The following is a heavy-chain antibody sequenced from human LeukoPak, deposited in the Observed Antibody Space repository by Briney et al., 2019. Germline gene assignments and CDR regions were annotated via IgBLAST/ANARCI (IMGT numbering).Heavy chain of an antibody. J-gene: IGHJ4*02. CDR1: GGSISSSSYY. Sequence: SETLSLTCTVSGGSISSSSYYWGWIRQPPGKGLEWIGSIYYSGSTYYNPSLKSRVTISVDTSKNQFSLKLSSVTAADTAVYYCAREEGGYGGIGYWGQGTLVTVSS. CDR2: IYYSGST. D-gene: IGHD4-23*01. CDR3: AREEGGYGGIGY. V-gene: IGHV4-39*02.